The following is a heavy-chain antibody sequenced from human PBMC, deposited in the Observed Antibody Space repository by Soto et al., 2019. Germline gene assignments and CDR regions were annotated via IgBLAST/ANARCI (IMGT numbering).Heavy chain of an antibody. Sequence: EVQLVESGGGLVQPGGSLRLSCAASGFTFSSYAMHWVRQAPGKGLEYVSAISSNGGSTYYANSVKGRFTISRDNSKNTLYLQMCSLRAEDMAVYYCARDLYGSGSYRGSYYYYYYMDVWGKGTTVTVSS. CDR2: ISSNGGST. CDR3: ARDLYGSGSYRGSYYYYYYMDV. J-gene: IGHJ6*03. D-gene: IGHD3-10*01. V-gene: IGHV3-64*01. CDR1: GFTFSSYA.